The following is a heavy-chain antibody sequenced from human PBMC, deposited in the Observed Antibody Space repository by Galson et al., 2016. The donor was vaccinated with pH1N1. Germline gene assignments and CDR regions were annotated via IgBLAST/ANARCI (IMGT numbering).Heavy chain of an antibody. CDR1: GYTFTTNY. CDR2: IDPSNGGT. CDR3: IRDLGRLRDF. J-gene: IGHJ4*02. D-gene: IGHD7-27*01. Sequence: SVKVSCKASGYTFTTNYIHWVRQAPGQGLEWMGVIDPSNGGTTFAQKFQGLVTMTRDTSTSTVYMEVSGLKSDDTAVYYCIRDLGRLRDFWGQGTLVTVSS. V-gene: IGHV1-46*03.